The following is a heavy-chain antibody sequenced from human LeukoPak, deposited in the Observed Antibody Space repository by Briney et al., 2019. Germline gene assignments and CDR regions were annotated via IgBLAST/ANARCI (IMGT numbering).Heavy chain of an antibody. V-gene: IGHV4-34*01. CDR3: AREGGYNWKKFDY. J-gene: IGHJ4*02. CDR1: GGSFSGYY. CDR2: INHSGST. D-gene: IGHD1-1*01. Sequence: SETLSLTCAVYGGSFSGYYRSWIRQPPGKGLEWIGEINHSGSTNYNPSLKSRVTISVDTSKNQFSLKLSSVTAADTAVYYCAREGGYNWKKFDYWGQGTLVTVSS.